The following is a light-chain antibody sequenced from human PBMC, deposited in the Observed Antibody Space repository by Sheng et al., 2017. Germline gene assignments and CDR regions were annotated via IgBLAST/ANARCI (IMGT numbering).Light chain of an antibody. CDR2: AAS. J-gene: IGKJ1*01. CDR3: QQTYSTVWA. CDR1: QNINNF. Sequence: DIQMTQSPSSLSASVGDRVTITCRASQNINNFLNWYQQKPGRAPNLLIYAASSLQSGVPSRFSGSGSGTDFTLTISSLQPEDFATYYCQQTYSTVWAFGQGTKVDVK. V-gene: IGKV1-39*01.